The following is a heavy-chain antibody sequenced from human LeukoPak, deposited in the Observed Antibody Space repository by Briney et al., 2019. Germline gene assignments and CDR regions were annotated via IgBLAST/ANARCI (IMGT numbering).Heavy chain of an antibody. J-gene: IGHJ6*03. D-gene: IGHD6-6*01. V-gene: IGHV1-2*02. CDR3: ARGKKIIARPNYFFFMDV. CDR2: ISPNGDDS. CDR1: EHTFSGYY. Sequence: ASVKVSCKASEHTFSGYYIQWVRQPPGQGLEWLGWISPNGDDSDYAQKFQGRVTMTRDTSISTAYMELRTLRSDDTAVYYCARGKKIIARPNYFFFMDVWGKGTTVTVSS.